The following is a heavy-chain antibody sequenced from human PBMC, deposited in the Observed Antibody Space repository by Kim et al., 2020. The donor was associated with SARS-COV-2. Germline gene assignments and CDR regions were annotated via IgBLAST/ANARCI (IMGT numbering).Heavy chain of an antibody. D-gene: IGHD1-26*01. CDR1: GFTFSSYG. V-gene: IGHV3-30*18. J-gene: IGHJ4*02. CDR3: AKAGSGSSVSPFDY. CDR2: ISYDGSNK. Sequence: GGSLRLSCAASGFTFSSYGMHWVRQAPGKGLEWVAVISYDGSNKYYADSVKGRFTISRDNSKNTLYLQMNSLRAEDTAVYYCAKAGSGSSVSPFDYWGQG.